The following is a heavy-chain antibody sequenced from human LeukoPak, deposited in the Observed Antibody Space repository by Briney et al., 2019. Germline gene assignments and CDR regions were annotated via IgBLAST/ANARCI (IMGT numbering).Heavy chain of an antibody. V-gene: IGHV4-39*01. J-gene: IGHJ4*02. Sequence: SETLSLTCTVSGGSISSSNYYWGWIGQPPGKGLELIGSIFYSGSTHYDPSLRSRVTISVDTSRNQFSLKLSSVTAADTAMYFCVRQRRYCSGGTCYHYFDFWGQGTLVTVSS. CDR1: GGSISSSNYY. D-gene: IGHD2-15*01. CDR3: VRQRRYCSGGTCYHYFDF. CDR2: IFYSGST.